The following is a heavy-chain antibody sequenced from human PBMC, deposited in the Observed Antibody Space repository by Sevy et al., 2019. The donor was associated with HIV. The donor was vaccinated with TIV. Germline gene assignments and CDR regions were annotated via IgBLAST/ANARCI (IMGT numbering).Heavy chain of an antibody. J-gene: IGHJ6*02. CDR3: ARDLPNWNPPYYYYYGMDV. V-gene: IGHV1-18*04. CDR1: GYTFTSYG. CDR2: ISAYNGNT. Sequence: ASVKVSCKASGYTFTSYGISWVRQAPGQGLEWMGWISAYNGNTNYAQKLQGRVTMTTDTSTSTAYMGLRSLRSDDTAVYYCARDLPNWNPPYYYYYGMDVWGQGTTVTVSS. D-gene: IGHD1-1*01.